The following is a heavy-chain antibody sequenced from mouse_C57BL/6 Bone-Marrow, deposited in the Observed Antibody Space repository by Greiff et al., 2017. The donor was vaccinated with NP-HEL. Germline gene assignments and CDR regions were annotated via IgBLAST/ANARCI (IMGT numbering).Heavy chain of an antibody. D-gene: IGHD1-1*01. V-gene: IGHV1-72*01. Sequence: VQLQQSGPELVKPGASVKLSCKASGYTFTSYWMHWVKQRPGRGLEWIGRIDPNSGGTKYNEKFKSKATLTVDKPSSTAYMQLSSLTSEDSAVYYCARSRIITTVDAMDYWGQGTSVTVSS. CDR2: IDPNSGGT. CDR3: ARSRIITTVDAMDY. J-gene: IGHJ4*01. CDR1: GYTFTSYW.